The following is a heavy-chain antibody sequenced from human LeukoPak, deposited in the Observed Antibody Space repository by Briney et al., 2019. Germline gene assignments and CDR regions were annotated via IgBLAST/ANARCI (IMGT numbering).Heavy chain of an antibody. CDR3: ATFGGSYDNDAFDI. V-gene: IGHV1-24*01. J-gene: IGHJ3*02. CDR1: GYTLTELS. D-gene: IGHD1-26*01. Sequence: ASVKVSCKVSGYTLTELSMHWVRQAPGKGLEWMGGFDPEDGETIYAQKFQGRVTMTEDTSTDTAYMELSSLRSEDTAVYYCATFGGSYDNDAFDIWGQGTMVTVSS. CDR2: FDPEDGET.